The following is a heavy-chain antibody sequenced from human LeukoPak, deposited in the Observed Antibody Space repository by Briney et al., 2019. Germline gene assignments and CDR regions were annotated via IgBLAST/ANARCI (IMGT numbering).Heavy chain of an antibody. D-gene: IGHD3-10*01. Sequence: GASVKVSCKASGYTFTGYYMHWVRQATGQGLEWMGWMNPNSGNTGYAQKFQGRVTMTRNTSISTAYMELSSLRSEDTAVYHCARRGGVDYWGQGTLVTVSS. CDR1: GYTFTGYY. CDR3: ARRGGVDY. V-gene: IGHV1-8*02. CDR2: MNPNSGNT. J-gene: IGHJ4*02.